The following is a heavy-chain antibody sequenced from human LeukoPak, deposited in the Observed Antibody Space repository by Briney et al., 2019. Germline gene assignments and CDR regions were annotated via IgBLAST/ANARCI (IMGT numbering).Heavy chain of an antibody. Sequence: GESLKISCKGSGYSFTSYWIGWVRQMPGKGLEWMGIIYPGDSDTIYSPSFQGQVTMSADKSISTAFLQWTSLKASDTAIYYCARPPGSTSSVLAYWGQGTLVTVSS. CDR2: IYPGDSDT. J-gene: IGHJ4*02. CDR3: ARPPGSTSSVLAY. V-gene: IGHV5-51*01. CDR1: GYSFTSYW. D-gene: IGHD6-6*01.